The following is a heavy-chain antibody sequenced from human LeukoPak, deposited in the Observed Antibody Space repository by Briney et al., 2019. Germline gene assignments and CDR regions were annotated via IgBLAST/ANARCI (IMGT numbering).Heavy chain of an antibody. CDR3: ARGRDIVLMVYPYYYYGMDV. CDR1: GGSFSGYY. Sequence: SETLFLTCAVYGGSFSGYYWSWIRQPPGKGLEWIGEINHSGSTNYNPSLKSRVTISVDTSKNQFSLKLSSVTAADTAVYYCARGRDIVLMVYPYYYYGMDVWGQGTTVTVSS. J-gene: IGHJ6*02. V-gene: IGHV4-34*01. CDR2: INHSGST. D-gene: IGHD2-8*01.